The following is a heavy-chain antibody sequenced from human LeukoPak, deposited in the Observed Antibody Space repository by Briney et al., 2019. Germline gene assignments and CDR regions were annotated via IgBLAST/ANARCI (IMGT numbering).Heavy chain of an antibody. CDR1: GFTFSSYG. Sequence: GGSLRLSCAASGFTFSSYGMHWVRQAPGKGLEWVAVISYDGSNKYYADSVKGRFTISRDNSKNTLYLQMNSLRAEDTAVYYCAKESGSGGPFDYWGQGTLVTVFS. D-gene: IGHD1-26*01. CDR3: AKESGSGGPFDY. CDR2: ISYDGSNK. J-gene: IGHJ4*02. V-gene: IGHV3-30*18.